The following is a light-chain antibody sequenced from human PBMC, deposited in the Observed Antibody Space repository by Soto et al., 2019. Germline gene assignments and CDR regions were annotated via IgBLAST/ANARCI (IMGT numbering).Light chain of an antibody. V-gene: IGKV3-15*01. CDR2: GAS. Sequence: EIVMTQSPATLSVSPGERATLSCSASQSISSNLAWYQQKPGQAPRFLIFGASTRATGIPARFSGSGSGTEFTLTISSLQSEDFAVYFCQQYNNWPLTLGGGTKVDIK. CDR3: QQYNNWPLT. CDR1: QSISSN. J-gene: IGKJ4*01.